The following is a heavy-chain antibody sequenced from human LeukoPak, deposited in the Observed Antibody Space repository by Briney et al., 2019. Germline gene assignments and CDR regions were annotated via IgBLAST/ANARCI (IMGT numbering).Heavy chain of an antibody. V-gene: IGHV4-59*01. CDR3: ARFPRGFYYDSSGYHYYYMDV. D-gene: IGHD3-22*01. CDR1: GGSISSYD. J-gene: IGHJ6*03. Sequence: PSETLSLTCTVSGGSISSYDWSWIRQPPGKGLEWIGYIYYSGSTNYNPSLKSRVTISVDTSKNQFSLKLSSVTAADTAVYYCARFPRGFYYDSSGYHYYYMDVWGKGTTVTVSS. CDR2: IYYSGST.